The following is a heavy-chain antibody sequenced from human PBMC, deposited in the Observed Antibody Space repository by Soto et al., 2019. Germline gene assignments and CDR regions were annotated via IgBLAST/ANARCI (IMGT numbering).Heavy chain of an antibody. V-gene: IGHV3-23*01. CDR2: ISGSGGST. CDR3: AKDQYNGSPEKPDY. J-gene: IGHJ4*02. Sequence: PGGSLRLSCAASGFTFNNYAMSWVRQAPGKGLEWVSAISGSGGSTYYADSVKGRFTISRDNSKNTLYLQMNSLRAEDTAVYYCAKDQYNGSPEKPDYWAQGTLVPVSS. D-gene: IGHD1-26*01. CDR1: GFTFNNYA.